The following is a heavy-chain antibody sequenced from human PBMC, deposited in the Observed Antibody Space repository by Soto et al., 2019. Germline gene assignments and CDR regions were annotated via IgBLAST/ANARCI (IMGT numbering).Heavy chain of an antibody. J-gene: IGHJ6*02. CDR1: GFTFSNYD. CDR2: ITTAVDT. Sequence: EVQLVESGGGLVQPGGSLRLSCAASGFTFSNYDMHWVRQVTGKGLEWVSGITTAVDTYYLGSVKGRFTISREKAKNSLDLQMNSLSAWDTAVYYCARELHGGSYGMDVWRQGTTVTVSS. CDR3: ARELHGGSYGMDV. V-gene: IGHV3-13*01.